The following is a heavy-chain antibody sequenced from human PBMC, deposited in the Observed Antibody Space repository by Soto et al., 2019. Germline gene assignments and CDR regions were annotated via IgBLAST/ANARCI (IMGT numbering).Heavy chain of an antibody. CDR3: ARDDEYSGNSMDV. CDR2: ILNDGSNR. J-gene: IGHJ6*02. V-gene: IGHV3-33*01. D-gene: IGHD3-10*01. Sequence: QVQLVESGGGVVQPGRSLRLSCAASEFTFSNYGMHWVRQAPGKGLEWVAVILNDGSNRYHADSVKDRFTISRDNSKNTLYLQMNSLRAEDTAVDYCARDDEYSGNSMDVWGQGTTVTVS. CDR1: EFTFSNYG.